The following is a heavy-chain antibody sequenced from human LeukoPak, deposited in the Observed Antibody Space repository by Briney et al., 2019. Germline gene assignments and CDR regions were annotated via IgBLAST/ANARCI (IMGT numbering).Heavy chain of an antibody. CDR1: GGSISSHY. J-gene: IGHJ5*01. CDR3: ARGYNWFDS. CDR2: VYYSGST. V-gene: IGHV4-59*11. Sequence: SETLSLTCTVSGGSISSHYWSWIRQPPGKGLEWIGYVYYSGSTNYNPSLKSRVTISVDTSKNQFSLKLSSVTAADTAMYYCARGYNWFDSWGQGTQVTVPS.